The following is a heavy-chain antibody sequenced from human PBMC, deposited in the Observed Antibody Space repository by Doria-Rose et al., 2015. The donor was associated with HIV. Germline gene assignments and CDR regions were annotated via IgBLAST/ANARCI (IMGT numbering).Heavy chain of an antibody. CDR3: ARVGNRPGYTYGYRPLFDY. Sequence: EALALTCAVYGGSFSGYYWSWLRQPPGKGLEWIAEINHTGSINYNPSLKSRVTISVDTSKDQFSLKLNSVTAADTAVYYCARVGNRPGYTYGYRPLFDYWGQGTLVTVSS. CDR1: GGSFSGYY. V-gene: IGHV4-34*01. D-gene: IGHD5-18*01. CDR2: INHTGSI. J-gene: IGHJ4*02.